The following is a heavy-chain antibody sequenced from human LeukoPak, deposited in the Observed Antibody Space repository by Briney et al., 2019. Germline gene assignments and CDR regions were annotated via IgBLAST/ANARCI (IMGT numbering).Heavy chain of an antibody. CDR2: ISGSGGST. J-gene: IGHJ4*02. CDR3: AKVQGNTIFGVVINPPYFDY. Sequence: GGSLRLSCAASGFTFSSYAMSWVRQAPGKGLEWVSAISGSGGSTYYADSVKGRFTISRDNSKNTLYLQMNSLRAEDTAVYYCAKVQGNTIFGVVINPPYFDYWGQGTLVTVSS. D-gene: IGHD3-3*01. V-gene: IGHV3-23*01. CDR1: GFTFSSYA.